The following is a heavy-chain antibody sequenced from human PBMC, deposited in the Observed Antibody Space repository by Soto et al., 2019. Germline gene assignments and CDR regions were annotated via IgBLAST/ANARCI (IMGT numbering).Heavy chain of an antibody. Sequence: SETLSLTCTVSSGSINNHYWSWIRQPPGKGLEWVGHIYYSGSASYNPSLKSRLTISVDTSKNQFSLNLSSVTAADTAVYYCARVSIKGSWDFDYWGQGTLVTAPQ. V-gene: IGHV4-59*11. CDR3: ARVSIKGSWDFDY. J-gene: IGHJ4*02. D-gene: IGHD7-27*01. CDR1: SGSINNHY. CDR2: IYYSGSA.